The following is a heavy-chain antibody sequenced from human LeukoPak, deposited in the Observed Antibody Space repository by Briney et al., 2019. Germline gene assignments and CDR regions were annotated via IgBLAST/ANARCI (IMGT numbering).Heavy chain of an antibody. CDR1: GGSISSGGYS. CDR2: FYHSGSI. D-gene: IGHD4-17*01. CDR3: VRLSDYDYGENRDAFDI. J-gene: IGHJ3*02. V-gene: IGHV4-30-2*01. Sequence: PSETLSLTCAVSGGSISSGGYSWSWLRQPAGQGLEWIGYFYHSGSIYYNPSLKSRVTISVDRSKNQFSLKLSSVTAADRAVYYCVRLSDYDYGENRDAFDIWGQGTMVTVSS.